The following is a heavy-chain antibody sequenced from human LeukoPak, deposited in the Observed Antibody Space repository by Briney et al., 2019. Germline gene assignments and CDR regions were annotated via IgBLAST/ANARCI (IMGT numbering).Heavy chain of an antibody. V-gene: IGHV3-20*04. Sequence: PGWSLRLSCAASGFTLVDYGMRWVRQAPGKGVAWVSGINWNGGSTGYADSVKGRLTTSRDNAKNSVYLQMNSLRAEDTALYYCSGGIRLGELSSRGEGTLVTVSS. J-gene: IGHJ4*02. CDR2: INWNGGST. CDR1: GFTLVDYG. D-gene: IGHD3-16*02. CDR3: SGGIRLGELSS.